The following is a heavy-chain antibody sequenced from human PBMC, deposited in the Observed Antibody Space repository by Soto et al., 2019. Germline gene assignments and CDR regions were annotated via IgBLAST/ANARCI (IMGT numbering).Heavy chain of an antibody. CDR3: ASLVGATRGNEDFQH. CDR1: GGSFSDYY. Sequence: QVQLQQWGAGLLKPSETLSLTCAVYGGSFSDYYWSWIRQPPGKGLEWIGEINHSGSTNYNPSLKSRVTIAVATSKNQFSLKLSSVIAADTAVYYCASLVGATRGNEDFQHWSQGTLVTVSP. D-gene: IGHD1-26*01. V-gene: IGHV4-34*01. CDR2: INHSGST. J-gene: IGHJ1*01.